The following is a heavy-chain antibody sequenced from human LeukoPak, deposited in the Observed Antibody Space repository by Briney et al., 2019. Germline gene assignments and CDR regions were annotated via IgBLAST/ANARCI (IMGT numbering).Heavy chain of an antibody. V-gene: IGHV3-30*04. J-gene: IGHJ4*02. CDR3: ARGEDY. CDR1: GFTLSSYA. Sequence: AGGSLRLSCAASGFTLSSYAMHWVRQAPGKGLEWVAVISYDGSNKYYADSVKGRFTISRDNSKNTLYLQMNSLRAEDTAVYYCARGEDYWGQGTLVTVSS. CDR2: ISYDGSNK.